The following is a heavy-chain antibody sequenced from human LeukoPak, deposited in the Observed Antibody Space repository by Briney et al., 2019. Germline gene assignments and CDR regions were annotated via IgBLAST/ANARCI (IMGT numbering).Heavy chain of an antibody. Sequence: PGGSLRLSCGASGLTVSSKDMSWVRQAPGKGLEWVSLLQSDSTTYYADSVKGRFTISRDISKNTLYLQMNSLRVEDTAVYYCARDLYYASGGYYFDNWGQGTLVTVSS. CDR3: ARDLYYASGGYYFDN. V-gene: IGHV3-66*01. J-gene: IGHJ4*02. D-gene: IGHD3-10*01. CDR2: LQSDSTT. CDR1: GLTVSSKD.